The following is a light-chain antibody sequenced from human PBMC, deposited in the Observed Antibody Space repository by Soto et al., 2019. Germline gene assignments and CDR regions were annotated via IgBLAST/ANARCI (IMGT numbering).Light chain of an antibody. CDR1: QSISSW. Sequence: DIHMTQSPSTLSVSVGDRGTITCRASQSISSWLAWYQQKPGKAPKLLIYDASSLESGVPSRFSGSGSGTEFTLTISSLQPDDFATYYCQQYNSYSLWTFGQGTKVEIK. CDR2: DAS. CDR3: QQYNSYSLWT. V-gene: IGKV1-5*01. J-gene: IGKJ1*01.